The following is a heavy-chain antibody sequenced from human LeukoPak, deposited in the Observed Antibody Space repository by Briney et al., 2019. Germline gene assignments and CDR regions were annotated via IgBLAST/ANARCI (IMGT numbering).Heavy chain of an antibody. J-gene: IGHJ6*03. V-gene: IGHV1-8*01. Sequence: GASVKVSCKASGYTFTSYDINWVRQATGQGLEWMGWMNPNSGNTGYAQKFQGRVTMTTDTSTSTACMELRSLRSDDTAVYYCARHWEGEYMDVWGKGTTVTISS. CDR1: GYTFTSYD. CDR3: ARHWEGEYMDV. CDR2: MNPNSGNT. D-gene: IGHD7-27*01.